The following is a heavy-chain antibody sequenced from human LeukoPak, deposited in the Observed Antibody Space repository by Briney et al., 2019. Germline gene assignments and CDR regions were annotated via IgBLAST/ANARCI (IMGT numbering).Heavy chain of an antibody. CDR1: GFTFSSYA. CDR3: SRGGANSPFDY. CDR2: IRSKAYGGTT. V-gene: IGHV3-49*04. D-gene: IGHD1-1*01. Sequence: GGSLRLSCAASGFTFSSYAMSWVRQAPGKGLEWVGFIRSKAYGGTTEGAASVKGRFTISRDDSKSIAYLQMNSLKTEDTAVYYCSRGGANSPFDYWGQGTLVTVSS. J-gene: IGHJ4*02.